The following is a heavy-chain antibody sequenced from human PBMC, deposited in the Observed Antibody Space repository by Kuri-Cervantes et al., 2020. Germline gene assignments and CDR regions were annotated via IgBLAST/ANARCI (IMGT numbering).Heavy chain of an antibody. V-gene: IGHV1-2*02. Sequence: ASVKVSCKASGGTFSSYAISWVRQAPGQGLEWMGWINPNSGGTNYAQKFQGRVIMTRDTSISTAYMELSRLRSDDTAVYYCARGDTWSGYYIYYYYYGMDVWGQGTTVTVSS. CDR1: GGTFSSYA. J-gene: IGHJ6*02. CDR2: INPNSGGT. CDR3: ARGDTWSGYYIYYYYYGMDV. D-gene: IGHD3-3*01.